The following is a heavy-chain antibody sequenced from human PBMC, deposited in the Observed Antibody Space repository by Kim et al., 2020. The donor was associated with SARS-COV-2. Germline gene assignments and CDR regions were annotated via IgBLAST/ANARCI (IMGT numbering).Heavy chain of an antibody. J-gene: IGHJ3*02. CDR2: IYTSGST. Sequence: SETLSLTCTVSGGSISSYYWSWIRQPAGKGLEWIGRIYTSGSTNYNPSLKSRVTMSVDTSKNQFSLKLSSVTAADTAVYYCAIIAGYSSGWYEGAFDIWGQGTMVTVSS. CDR1: GGSISSYY. CDR3: AIIAGYSSGWYEGAFDI. D-gene: IGHD6-19*01. V-gene: IGHV4-4*07.